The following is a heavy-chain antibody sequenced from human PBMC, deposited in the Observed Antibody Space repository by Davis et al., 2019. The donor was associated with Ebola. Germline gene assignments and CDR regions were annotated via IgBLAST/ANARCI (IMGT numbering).Heavy chain of an antibody. V-gene: IGHV1-2*02. CDR2: INPNSGGT. CDR1: GYTFAGYY. Sequence: ASVKVSCKASGYTFAGYYLHWVRQAPGQGLEWVAWINPNSGGTNYVQKFQGRVTMTRDTSISTAYMELTRLKSDDTAVYYCAREAVTQRAGMDVWGQGTTVTVSS. J-gene: IGHJ6*02. CDR3: AREAVTQRAGMDV. D-gene: IGHD6-19*01.